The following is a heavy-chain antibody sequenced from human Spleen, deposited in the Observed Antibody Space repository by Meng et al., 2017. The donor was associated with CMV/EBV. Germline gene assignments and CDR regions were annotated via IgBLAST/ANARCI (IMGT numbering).Heavy chain of an antibody. CDR2: ISSSSVFI. J-gene: IGHJ4*02. Sequence: GGSLRLSCAASGVTFNSYTMSWVRQAPGKGLEWVSSISSSSVFIYYVDSVKGRFTISRDDSKNTLFLQMNSLRAEDTAVYYCAREISGKGLDYWGQGTLVTVSS. CDR3: AREISGKGLDY. V-gene: IGHV3-21*01. CDR1: GVTFNSYT. D-gene: IGHD2-15*01.